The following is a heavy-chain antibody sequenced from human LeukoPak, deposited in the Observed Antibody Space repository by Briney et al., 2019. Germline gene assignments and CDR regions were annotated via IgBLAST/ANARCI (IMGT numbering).Heavy chain of an antibody. CDR1: GYSFTSYG. D-gene: IGHD6-13*01. CDR3: SRVGYTDQHQXDX. J-gene: IGHJ4*02. CDR2: ISGYNGNA. Sequence: ASVKVSFKTSGYSFTSYGITWVRQAPGQGLEWMGWISGYNGNANYAQRLKDRVTMTTDTSTTTAYMELRSLRSDDTAVYFCSRVGYTDQHQXDXXGQGXLVTVS. V-gene: IGHV1-18*01.